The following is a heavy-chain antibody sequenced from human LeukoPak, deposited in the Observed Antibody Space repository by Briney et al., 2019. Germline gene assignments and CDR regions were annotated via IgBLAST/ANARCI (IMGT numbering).Heavy chain of an antibody. V-gene: IGHV1-46*01. CDR3: ARDSGWFDP. CDR1: GYTFTSYD. J-gene: IGHJ5*02. CDR2: INPSGGST. Sequence: GASVKVSCKASGYTFTSYDINWVRQATGQGLEWMGIINPSGGSTSYAQKFQGRVTMTRDTSTSTVYMELSSLRSEDTAVYYCARDSGWFDPWGQGTLVTVSS.